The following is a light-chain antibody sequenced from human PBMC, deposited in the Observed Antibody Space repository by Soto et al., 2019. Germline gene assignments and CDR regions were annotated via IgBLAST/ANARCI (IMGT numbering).Light chain of an antibody. Sequence: EIVLTQSPATLSLSPGERATLSCRASQNIGSSLAWYQQKSGQAPRLLINDASNRATGIPARFSGSGSGTDFTLIISSLEPGDFAVYYCQQRSDWPLTFGGGTKVEIK. V-gene: IGKV3-11*01. CDR3: QQRSDWPLT. CDR2: DAS. CDR1: QNIGSS. J-gene: IGKJ4*01.